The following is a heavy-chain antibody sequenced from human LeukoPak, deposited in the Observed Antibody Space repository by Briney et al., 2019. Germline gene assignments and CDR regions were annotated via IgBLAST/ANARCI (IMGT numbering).Heavy chain of an antibody. CDR1: GGTFSSYA. Sequence: SVKVSCKASGGTFSSYAISWVRQAPGQGLEWMGGIIPIFGTANYAQKFQGRVTITADESTSTAYMELSSLRSEDTAVYYCARSRITMIVVVKGYFDYWGQGTLVTVSS. J-gene: IGHJ4*02. V-gene: IGHV1-69*13. CDR2: IIPIFGTA. CDR3: ARSRITMIVVVKGYFDY. D-gene: IGHD3-22*01.